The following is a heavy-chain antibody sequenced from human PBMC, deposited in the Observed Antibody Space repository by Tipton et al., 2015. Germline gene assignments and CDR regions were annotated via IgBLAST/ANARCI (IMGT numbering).Heavy chain of an antibody. J-gene: IGHJ4*02. CDR3: ARERENSYGSFDH. CDR1: SDSISKYY. Sequence: TLSLTCSVSSDSISKYYWSWIRQTPGEGLEWIGEINDSGSTNYNPSLKTRVTISGDTSKNQFSLELNSVTAADTAVYYCARERENSYGSFDHWGQGSLVTVSS. D-gene: IGHD3-16*01. CDR2: INDSGST. V-gene: IGHV4-59*12.